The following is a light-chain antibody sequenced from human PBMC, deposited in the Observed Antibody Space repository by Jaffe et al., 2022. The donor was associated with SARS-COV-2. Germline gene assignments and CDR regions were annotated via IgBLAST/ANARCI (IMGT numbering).Light chain of an antibody. V-gene: IGKV4-1*01. J-gene: IGKJ3*01. CDR1: QSVLYSSNNENY. CDR2: WAS. Sequence: DIVMTQSPESLAVSLGERATINCKSSQSVLYSSNNENYLAWYQQKAGQPPKLLIYWASTRESGVPDRFSGSGSGTDFTLTISSLQAEDVAVYYCQHYYSTPFSFGPGTKVDIK. CDR3: QHYYSTPFS.